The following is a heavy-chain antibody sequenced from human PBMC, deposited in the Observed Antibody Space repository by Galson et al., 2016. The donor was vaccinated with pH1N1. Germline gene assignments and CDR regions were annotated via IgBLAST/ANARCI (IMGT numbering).Heavy chain of an antibody. D-gene: IGHD6-19*01. Sequence: SLRLSCAASGFTFGDYAMSWVRQAPGKGLEWVSFIRSNTYGGTTQYAASVKGRFTIARDDSKSIAYLQMNSLETEDTAVYYCTRERIYSSGWYFDYWGPGTLVTVSS. CDR1: GFTFGDYA. V-gene: IGHV3-49*04. J-gene: IGHJ4*02. CDR2: IRSNTYGGTT. CDR3: TRERIYSSGWYFDY.